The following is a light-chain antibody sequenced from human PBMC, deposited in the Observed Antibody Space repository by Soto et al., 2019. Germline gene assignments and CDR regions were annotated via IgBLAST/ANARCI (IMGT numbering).Light chain of an antibody. CDR1: QSVSSY. V-gene: IGKV3-11*01. CDR2: DAS. CDR3: QQRSNWPT. J-gene: IGKJ4*01. Sequence: DIVLSQSPATLASSPGERATLSCRASQSVSSYLAWYQQKPGQAPRLLIYDASNRATGIPARFSGSGSGTDFTLTISSLEHEYFAVYYCQQRSNWPTFGGGTKVEIK.